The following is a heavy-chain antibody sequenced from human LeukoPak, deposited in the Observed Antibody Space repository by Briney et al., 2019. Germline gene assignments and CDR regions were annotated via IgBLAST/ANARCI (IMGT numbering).Heavy chain of an antibody. CDR2: INTDESST. Sequence: GWSQRLSCAASGFTFSIYWMHWVRQAPGKGLVWLSRINTDESSTSYADSVKGRFTITRDNAKNTLYLHMNSLSTEDTAVYYCARGGITLPRVGYFDYWGQGTLVTVSS. D-gene: IGHD1-26*01. V-gene: IGHV3-74*01. CDR3: ARGGITLPRVGYFDY. CDR1: GFTFSIYW. J-gene: IGHJ4*02.